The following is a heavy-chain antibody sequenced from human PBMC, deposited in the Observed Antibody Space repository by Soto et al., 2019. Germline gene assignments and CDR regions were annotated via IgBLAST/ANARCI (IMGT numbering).Heavy chain of an antibody. CDR1: GGTFSSYA. CDR3: ASEGSEVGSSGYKGNYYYYGMDV. CDR2: IIPIFGTA. V-gene: IGHV1-69*01. J-gene: IGHJ6*02. Sequence: QVQLVQSGAEVKKPGSSVKVSCKASGGTFSSYAISWVRQAPGQGLEWMGGIIPIFGTANYAQKFQGRVTITADESTSTAYMELSSLRSEDTAVYYCASEGSEVGSSGYKGNYYYYGMDVWGQGTTVTVSS. D-gene: IGHD3-22*01.